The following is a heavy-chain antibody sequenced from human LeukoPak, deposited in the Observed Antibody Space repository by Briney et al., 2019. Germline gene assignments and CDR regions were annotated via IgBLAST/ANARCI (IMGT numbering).Heavy chain of an antibody. V-gene: IGHV4-59*08. D-gene: IGHD5-18*01. Sequence: SETLSLTCTVSGGSINSYYWSWIRQPPGKGLEWIGYIHYTGSTNYNPSLKSRISLSADTSKNQVFLKVTSVTAADTAVYYCARQRRYTYAPDYWGQGTLVTVSS. CDR2: IHYTGST. CDR3: ARQRRYTYAPDY. J-gene: IGHJ4*02. CDR1: GGSINSYY.